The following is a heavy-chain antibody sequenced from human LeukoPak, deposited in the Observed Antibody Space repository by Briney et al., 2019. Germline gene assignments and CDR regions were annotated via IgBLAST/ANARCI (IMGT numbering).Heavy chain of an antibody. CDR3: ARVTGYSSSDVVYNWFDP. CDR1: GGSISSYY. V-gene: IGHV4-4*07. Sequence: SETLSLTCTVSGGSISSYYWSWIRQPAGKGLEWIGRIYTSGSTNYNPSLKSRVTMSVDTSKNQFSLKLSSVTAADTAVYYCARVTGYSSSDVVYNWFDPWGQGTLVTVSS. D-gene: IGHD6-13*01. CDR2: IYTSGST. J-gene: IGHJ5*02.